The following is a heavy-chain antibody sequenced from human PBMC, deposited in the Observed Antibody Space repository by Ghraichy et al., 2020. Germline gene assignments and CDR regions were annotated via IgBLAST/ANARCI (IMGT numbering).Heavy chain of an antibody. Sequence: SETLSLTCAVYGGSFSGYYWSWIRQPPGKGLEWIGEINHSGSTNYNPSLKSRVTISVDTSKNQFSLKLSSVTAADTAVYYCARGIGGSWYFGAFDIWGQGTMVTVSS. D-gene: IGHD6-13*01. CDR2: INHSGST. V-gene: IGHV4-34*01. J-gene: IGHJ3*02. CDR1: GGSFSGYY. CDR3: ARGIGGSWYFGAFDI.